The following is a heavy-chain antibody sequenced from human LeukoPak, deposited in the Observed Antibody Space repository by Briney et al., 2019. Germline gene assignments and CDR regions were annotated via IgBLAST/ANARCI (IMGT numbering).Heavy chain of an antibody. V-gene: IGHV1-69*05. CDR2: IIPIFGTA. J-gene: IGHJ4*02. Sequence: ASVKVSCKASGGTFTSYGISWVRQAPGQGLEWMGRIIPIFGTANYAQKFQGRVTITTDESTSTAYMELSSLRSEDTAVYYCAQMPDGYNGVVDYWGQGTLVTVSS. CDR1: GGTFTSYG. CDR3: AQMPDGYNGVVDY. D-gene: IGHD5-24*01.